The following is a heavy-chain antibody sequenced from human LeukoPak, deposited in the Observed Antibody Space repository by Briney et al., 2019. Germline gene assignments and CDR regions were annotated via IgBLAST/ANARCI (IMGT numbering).Heavy chain of an antibody. V-gene: IGHV4-39*01. Sequence: SETLSLTCTVSGGSISSSSYYWGWIRQPPGKGLEWIGSIYYSGSTYYNPSLKSRVTISVDTSKNQFSLKLSSVTAADTAVYYCAKHSVLLTIDYWGQGTLVTVSS. CDR2: IYYSGST. J-gene: IGHJ4*02. CDR1: GGSISSSSYY. D-gene: IGHD4/OR15-4a*01. CDR3: AKHSVLLTIDY.